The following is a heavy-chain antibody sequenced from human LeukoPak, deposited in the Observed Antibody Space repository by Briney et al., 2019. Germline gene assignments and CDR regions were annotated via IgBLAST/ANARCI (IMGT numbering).Heavy chain of an antibody. CDR2: INDDTP. V-gene: IGHV3-23*01. CDR1: GFTFSTYS. D-gene: IGHD2-21*02. CDR3: AKDHANTPVVTN. J-gene: IGHJ4*02. Sequence: GGSLRLSCTTSGFTFSTYSVSWVRQAPGKGLEWVSAINDDTPYYADSVTGRFTVSRDNSKNTVDLQMNNLRVDDTAIYYCAKDHANTPVVTNWGQGILVSVSS.